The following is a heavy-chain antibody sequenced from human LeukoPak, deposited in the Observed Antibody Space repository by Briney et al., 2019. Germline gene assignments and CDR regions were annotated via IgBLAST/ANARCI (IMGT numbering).Heavy chain of an antibody. V-gene: IGHV4-4*02. D-gene: IGHD2-15*01. Sequence: SETLSLTCAVSGGSISSSNWWSWVRPPPGKGLEWSGEIYHSGSTNYNPSLKSRVTISVDKSKNQFSLKLSSVTAADTAVYYCARVPYCSGGGCYWFDPWGQGTLVTVSP. CDR3: ARVPYCSGGGCYWFDP. J-gene: IGHJ5*02. CDR2: IYHSGST. CDR1: GGSISSSNW.